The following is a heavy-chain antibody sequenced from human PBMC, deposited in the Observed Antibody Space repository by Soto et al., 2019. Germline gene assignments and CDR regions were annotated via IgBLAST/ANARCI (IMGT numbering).Heavy chain of an antibody. Sequence: GWSLRLSCAASGFTFTSYGMQLVRQAPGKGLEWVSVISYDGSNKYYADYVKGRFTISRDNSKNTLYLDMTSLRGEDTAVYYCAKIRNYCTSTTCPTYYYHMDVWGQGTTVTLSX. CDR3: AKIRNYCTSTTCPTYYYHMDV. CDR2: ISYDGSNK. CDR1: GFTFTSYG. V-gene: IGHV3-30*18. J-gene: IGHJ6*02. D-gene: IGHD2-2*01.